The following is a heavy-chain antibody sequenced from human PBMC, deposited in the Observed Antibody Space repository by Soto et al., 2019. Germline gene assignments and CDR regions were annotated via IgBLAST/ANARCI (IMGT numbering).Heavy chain of an antibody. D-gene: IGHD2-2*01. V-gene: IGHV4-30-4*01. Sequence: QVQLQESGPGLIKPSETLSLTCTVSDGSISGGRHSWSWIRQPPGKGLEWIGYIFDSGSTYYNPPLSSRRDASGNTPKNQVPLRQTSVTGAVTAGYCCARQLVALPNDGYFDLWGRGNLVTVSS. CDR2: IFDSGST. J-gene: IGHJ2*01. CDR1: DGSISGGRHS. CDR3: ARQLVALPNDGYFDL.